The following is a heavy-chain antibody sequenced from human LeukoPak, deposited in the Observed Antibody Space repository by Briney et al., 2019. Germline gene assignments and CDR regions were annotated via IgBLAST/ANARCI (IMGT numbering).Heavy chain of an antibody. CDR3: ARDVAYYYESSGYYSLGFDI. V-gene: IGHV3-48*03. D-gene: IGHD3-22*01. J-gene: IGHJ3*02. Sequence: PGGSLRLSCAASGFTFSSCEMNWVRQAPGKGLEWVSYISSSGSTIYYADSVKGRFTISRDNAKNSLYLQMNGLRAEGTAVYYCARDVAYYYESSGYYSLGFDIRGQGTMVTVSS. CDR1: GFTFSSCE. CDR2: ISSSGSTI.